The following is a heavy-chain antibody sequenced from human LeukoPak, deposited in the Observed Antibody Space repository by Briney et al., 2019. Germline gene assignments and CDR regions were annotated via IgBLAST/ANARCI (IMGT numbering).Heavy chain of an antibody. Sequence: PSETLSLTCTVYGGSISSYYWSWIRQPAGKGLEWIGRISTSGSTNYNPSLKSRVTMSVDTSNNQFSLKLSSVTAADTAVYYCARVSHYYDSSGYYYVRAFDIWGQGTMVTVSS. D-gene: IGHD3-22*01. V-gene: IGHV4-4*07. CDR1: GGSISSYY. CDR2: ISTSGST. CDR3: ARVSHYYDSSGYYYVRAFDI. J-gene: IGHJ3*02.